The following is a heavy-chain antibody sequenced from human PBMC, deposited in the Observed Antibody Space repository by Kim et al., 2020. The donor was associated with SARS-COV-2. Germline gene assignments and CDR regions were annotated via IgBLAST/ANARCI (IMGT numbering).Heavy chain of an antibody. D-gene: IGHD3-10*01. CDR2: ISGGGDST. J-gene: IGHJ4*02. Sequence: GGSLRLSCAASGFTFSSYGMSWVRQAPGKGLEWVSAISGGGDSTYYTDPVKGRFSISRDNSKNTLYLQMNTLRADDTAVYYCAKGTGKYYFDYWGQGSLVTVSS. CDR1: GFTFSSYG. CDR3: AKGTGKYYFDY. V-gene: IGHV3-23*01.